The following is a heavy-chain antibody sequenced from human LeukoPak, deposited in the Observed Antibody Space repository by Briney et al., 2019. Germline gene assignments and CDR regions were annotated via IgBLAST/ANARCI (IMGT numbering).Heavy chain of an antibody. J-gene: IGHJ4*02. CDR1: GGSISSYY. V-gene: IGHV4-59*01. D-gene: IGHD3-3*01. CDR2: IYYSGST. Sequence: SETPSLTCTVSGGSISSYYWSWIRQPPGKGLEWIGYIYYSGSTNYNPSLKSRATISVDTSKNQFSLKLSSVTAADTAVYYCARLDFWSGYPDYWGQGTLVTVSS. CDR3: ARLDFWSGYPDY.